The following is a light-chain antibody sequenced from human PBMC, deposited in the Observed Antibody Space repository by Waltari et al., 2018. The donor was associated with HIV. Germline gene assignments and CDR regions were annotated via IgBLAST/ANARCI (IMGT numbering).Light chain of an antibody. V-gene: IGLV2-23*02. CDR3: CSYAGSGTWV. J-gene: IGLJ3*02. CDR1: SSVVGGYNY. Sequence: QSALTQPASVSGSPGQSITISCTGTSSVVGGYNYVSWYQQHPGKAPKLMFYDVTKRPSGVSNRFSGSKSGNTASLTISGLQAEDEADYYCCSYAGSGTWVFGGGTKLTVL. CDR2: DVT.